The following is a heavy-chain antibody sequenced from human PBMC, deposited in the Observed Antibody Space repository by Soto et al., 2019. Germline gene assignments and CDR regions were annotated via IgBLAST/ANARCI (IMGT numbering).Heavy chain of an antibody. CDR2: ISSNGRST. CDR3: ARDRCTNGVCYAPSDD. J-gene: IGHJ4*02. CDR1: GFIFSTYA. D-gene: IGHD2-8*01. V-gene: IGHV3-64*01. Sequence: GGSLRLSCATSGFIFSTYAMHWVRQVPGKGLEYVSAISSNGRSTYYANSVKGRFTISRDNSKNTLYLQMDSLRAEDMAVYYCARDRCTNGVCYAPSDDWGQGTLVTVSS.